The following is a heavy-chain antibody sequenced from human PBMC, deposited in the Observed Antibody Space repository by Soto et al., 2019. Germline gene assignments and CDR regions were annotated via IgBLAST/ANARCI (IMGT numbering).Heavy chain of an antibody. CDR3: ARTPPHDYITIFGLVINEGGMDV. J-gene: IGHJ6*02. Sequence: QVKLVQSGAEVKKPGSSVKVSCKASGGTFSSYAISWVRQAPGQGLEWTGGIIPIFGAANYAQKFQGRVTITADESTSTAYMELSSLRSEDTAVYYCARTPPHDYITIFGLVINEGGMDVWGQGTTVTVSS. V-gene: IGHV1-69*01. CDR2: IIPIFGAA. D-gene: IGHD3-3*01. CDR1: GGTFSSYA.